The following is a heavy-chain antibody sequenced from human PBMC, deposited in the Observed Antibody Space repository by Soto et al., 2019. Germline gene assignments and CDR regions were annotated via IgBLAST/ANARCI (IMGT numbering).Heavy chain of an antibody. V-gene: IGHV4-59*12. Sequence: PSETLSLTCTVSGGSIGTYYWSWIRQPPGKGLEWVGYIDYSGSTNYNPSLKSRVTMSVDTSKNQFSLKLSSVTAADTAVYYCARVGAARKVYYYYGMDVWGQGTTVTVSS. D-gene: IGHD6-13*01. CDR1: GGSIGTYY. CDR2: IDYSGST. CDR3: ARVGAARKVYYYYGMDV. J-gene: IGHJ6*02.